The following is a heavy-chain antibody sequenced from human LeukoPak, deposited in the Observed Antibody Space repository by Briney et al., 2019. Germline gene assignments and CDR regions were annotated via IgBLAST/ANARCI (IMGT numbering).Heavy chain of an antibody. CDR1: GGTFSSYA. D-gene: IGHD3-22*01. V-gene: IGHV1-69*05. CDR2: IIPIFGTA. Sequence: ASVKVSCKASGGTFSSYAISWVRQAPGQGLEWMGGIIPIFGTANYAQKFQGRVTITTDESTSTAYMELSSLRSEDTAVYYCARGIGSGYYQNYYFDYWGQGTLVTVSS. CDR3: ARGIGSGYYQNYYFDY. J-gene: IGHJ4*02.